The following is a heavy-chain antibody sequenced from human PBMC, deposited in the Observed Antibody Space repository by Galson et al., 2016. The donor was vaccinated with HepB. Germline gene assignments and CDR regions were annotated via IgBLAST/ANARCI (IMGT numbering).Heavy chain of an antibody. D-gene: IGHD3-16*01. Sequence: SLRLSCAASGFALSSYNMNWVRQAPGKGLEWISYISGGSYTINYAGSVKGRFTISRDNAKSTLYLQMNSLRAEDTAVYYCARDGGYQSAPSPYGMDVWGQGTTVTVSS. CDR3: ARDGGYQSAPSPYGMDV. CDR2: ISGGSYTI. J-gene: IGHJ6*02. V-gene: IGHV3-48*01. CDR1: GFALSSYN.